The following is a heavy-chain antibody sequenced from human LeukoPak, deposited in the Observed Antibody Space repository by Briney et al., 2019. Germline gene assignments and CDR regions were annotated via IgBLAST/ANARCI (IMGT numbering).Heavy chain of an antibody. J-gene: IGHJ4*02. D-gene: IGHD6-6*01. CDR1: GGSFSGYY. CDR2: INDRGST. CDR3: ARVIAAPKPCFDY. V-gene: IGHV4-34*01. Sequence: PSETLSLTCAVYGGSFSGYYWSWIRQPPGKGLEWIGEINDRGSTNYNPPLTRRVAISVDTSKNQFSMKLSSVTAADTAVYYCARVIAAPKPCFDYWGQGTLVTVSS.